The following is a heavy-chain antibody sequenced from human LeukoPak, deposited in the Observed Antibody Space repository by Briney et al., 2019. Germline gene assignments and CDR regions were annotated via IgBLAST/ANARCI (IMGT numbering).Heavy chain of an antibody. D-gene: IGHD3-10*01. CDR1: GYSISSGYY. J-gene: IGHJ5*02. V-gene: IGHV4-38-2*02. CDR2: IYHSGST. CDR3: ARQSGSIMVRGVIIIMGATFFDP. Sequence: SETLSLTCTVSGYSISSGYYWGWIRQPPGKGLEWIGSIYHSGSTYYNPSLKSRVTISVDTSKNQFSLKLSSVTAADTAVYYCARQSGSIMVRGVIIIMGATFFDPWGQGTLVTVSS.